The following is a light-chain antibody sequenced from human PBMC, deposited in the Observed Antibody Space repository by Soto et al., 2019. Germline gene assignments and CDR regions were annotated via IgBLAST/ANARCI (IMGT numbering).Light chain of an antibody. Sequence: EIVMTQSPATLSLSPGERATLSCRASQSVSGNLAWYQQKPGQAPRLLISGASTRATGIPARFSGSGSGTEFTLTISILQSEDFAVYYCQQYNGWPWTFGQGTKVDIK. V-gene: IGKV3-15*01. CDR2: GAS. J-gene: IGKJ1*01. CDR1: QSVSGN. CDR3: QQYNGWPWT.